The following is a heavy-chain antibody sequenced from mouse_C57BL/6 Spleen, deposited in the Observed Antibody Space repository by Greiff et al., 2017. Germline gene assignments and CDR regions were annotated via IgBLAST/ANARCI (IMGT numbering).Heavy chain of an antibody. Sequence: EVKVVESGGGLVKPGGSLKLSCAASGFTFSDYGMHWVRQAPEQGLEWVAYISSGSSTIYYADTVKGRFTISRDNAKNTLFLQMTRLRSEDTAMYYCSRTWDYAMDYWGQGTSVTVSS. V-gene: IGHV5-17*01. D-gene: IGHD4-1*01. CDR2: ISSGSSTI. J-gene: IGHJ4*01. CDR3: SRTWDYAMDY. CDR1: GFTFSDYG.